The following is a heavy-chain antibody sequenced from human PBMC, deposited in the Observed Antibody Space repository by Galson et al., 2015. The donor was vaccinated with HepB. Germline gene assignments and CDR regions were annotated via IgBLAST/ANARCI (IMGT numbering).Heavy chain of an antibody. J-gene: IGHJ5*02. CDR1: GYSFITYY. CDR3: ARGGKPTSPKNWFDP. D-gene: IGHD1-26*01. V-gene: IGHV1-2*06. CDR2: INPDSGGA. Sequence: QSGAEVKKPGESLKVSCKASGYSFITYYIHWLRQAPGQGLEWMGRINPDSGGANLAQNFQGRVTMTRDTSISTAYMELTSLRSDDTAVYYCARGGKPTSPKNWFDPWGQGTLVTVSS.